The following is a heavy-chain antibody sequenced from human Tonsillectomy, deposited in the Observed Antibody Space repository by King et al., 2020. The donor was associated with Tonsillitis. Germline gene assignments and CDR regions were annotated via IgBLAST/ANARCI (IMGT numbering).Heavy chain of an antibody. J-gene: IGHJ4*02. V-gene: IGHV1-2*06. Sequence: VQLVESGAEVKKPGASVKVSCQASGYSFTDYSIHWVRQAPGQGLEWMGRINPDSGGADYALRFEGKVTMTRDTSIRSAYLELSSLRSDDTAVYFCARDTGGWRTFDYWGQGTLGTVSS. CDR2: INPDSGGA. CDR1: GYSFTDYS. D-gene: IGHD6-19*01. CDR3: ARDTGGWRTFDY.